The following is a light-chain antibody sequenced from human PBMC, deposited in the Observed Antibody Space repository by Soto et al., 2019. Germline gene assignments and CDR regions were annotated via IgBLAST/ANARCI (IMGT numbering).Light chain of an antibody. V-gene: IGKV3-20*01. CDR2: DAS. J-gene: IGKJ1*01. CDR3: QQYGSSPPT. Sequence: EIVMKQSPATLSVSPGERATLSCRASQSVSSNLAWFQQKPGQAPRLLIYDASNRATGIPARFSGSGSGTDFTLTISRLEPEDFAVYYCQQYGSSPPTFGQGTKVDIK. CDR1: QSVSSN.